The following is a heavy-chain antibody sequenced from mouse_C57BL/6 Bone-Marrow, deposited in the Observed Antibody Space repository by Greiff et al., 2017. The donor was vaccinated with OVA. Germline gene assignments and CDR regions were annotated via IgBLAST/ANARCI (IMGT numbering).Heavy chain of an antibody. V-gene: IGHV5-2*01. CDR3: ARQRGGNYLYAMDY. D-gene: IGHD2-1*01. J-gene: IGHJ4*01. Sequence: EVMLVESGGGLVQPGESLKLSCESNEYEFPSHDMSWVRKTPEKRLELVAAINSDGGSTYYPDTMERRFIISRDNTKKTLYLQMSSLRSEDTALYYCARQRGGNYLYAMDYWGQGTSVTVSS. CDR1: EYEFPSHD. CDR2: INSDGGST.